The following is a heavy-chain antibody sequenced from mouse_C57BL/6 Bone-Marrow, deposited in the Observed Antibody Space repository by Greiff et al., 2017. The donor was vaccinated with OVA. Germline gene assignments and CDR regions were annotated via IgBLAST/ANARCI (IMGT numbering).Heavy chain of an antibody. V-gene: IGHV1-69*01. J-gene: IGHJ4*01. CDR2: IDPSDSYT. CDR1: GYTFPRYW. Sequence: QVQLQQPGAELVMPGASVKLSCKASGYTFPRYWMHWVKQRPGQGLEWIGEIDPSDSYTNYNQKFKGKSTLTVDKSSSTAYMQLSSLTSEDSAVYYCARGLPNAMDYWGQGTSVTVSS. D-gene: IGHD3-1*01. CDR3: ARGLPNAMDY.